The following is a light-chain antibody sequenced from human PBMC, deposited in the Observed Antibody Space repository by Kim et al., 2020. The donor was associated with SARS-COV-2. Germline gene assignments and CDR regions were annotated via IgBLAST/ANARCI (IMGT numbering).Light chain of an antibody. Sequence: LSPGERATLACRASQSVRSYLGWYRQKPGQAPRLLIYDTSNRAPGIPARFRGSGSGTDFTLTIGSLEPEDFAIYYCQQRSDWPLTFGGGTKVDIK. CDR3: QQRSDWPLT. CDR2: DTS. CDR1: QSVRSY. V-gene: IGKV3-11*01. J-gene: IGKJ4*01.